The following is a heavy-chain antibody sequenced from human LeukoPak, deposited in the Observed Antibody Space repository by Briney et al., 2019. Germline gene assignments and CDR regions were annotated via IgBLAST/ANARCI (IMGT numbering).Heavy chain of an antibody. D-gene: IGHD3-10*01. Sequence: PSETLSLTCTVSGDSISSSTNYWGWSRQPPGKGLEWIVSIYYTGGNHNNPSLKRRVTISVDTSKIQFSLQLRSVPAADTAVYYCAKLAKYYYGSETYFFFAHWGQGTLVTVSS. CDR3: AKLAKYYYGSETYFFFAH. J-gene: IGHJ4*02. CDR1: GDSISSSTNY. CDR2: IYYTGGN. V-gene: IGHV4-39*07.